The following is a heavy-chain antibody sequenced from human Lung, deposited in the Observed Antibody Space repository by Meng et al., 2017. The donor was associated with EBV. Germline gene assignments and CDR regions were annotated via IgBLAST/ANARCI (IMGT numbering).Heavy chain of an antibody. V-gene: IGHV3-11*01. J-gene: IGHJ4*02. CDR3: ARAVGLDN. Sequence: QVQVVEAGGGLVKPGGSLRLSCAASGLTFTNYHMTWVRQTPGKGLEWVSYIGPSGSAKFYADSVKGRFTISRDDAENSLYLQMNSLRVEDTAIYYCARAVGLDNWGQGTLVTVSS. CDR2: IGPSGSAK. CDR1: GLTFTNYH.